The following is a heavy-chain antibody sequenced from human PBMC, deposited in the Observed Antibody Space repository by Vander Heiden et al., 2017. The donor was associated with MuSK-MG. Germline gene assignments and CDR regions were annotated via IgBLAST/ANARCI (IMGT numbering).Heavy chain of an antibody. J-gene: IGHJ6*03. CDR3: ARDAQPPHYDFWSGYWYYYYMDV. V-gene: IGHV3-7*01. CDR1: GFTFSSYW. CDR2: IKQDGSEK. Sequence: EVRLVESGGGLVQPGGSLRLSCAASGFTFSSYWMSWVRQAPGKGLEWVANIKQDGSEKYYVDSVKGRFTISRDNAKNSLYLQMNSLRAEDTAVYYCARDAQPPHYDFWSGYWYYYYMDVWGKGTTVTVSS. D-gene: IGHD3-3*01.